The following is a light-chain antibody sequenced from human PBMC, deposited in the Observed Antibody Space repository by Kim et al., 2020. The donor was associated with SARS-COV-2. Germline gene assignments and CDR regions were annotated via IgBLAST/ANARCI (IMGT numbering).Light chain of an antibody. V-gene: IGLV7-43*01. J-gene: IGLJ2*01. CDR3: LLYYGGTQLL. CDR2: STS. CDR1: TGAVTAGNF. Sequence: QAVVTQEPSLTVSPGGTVTLTCASSTGAVTAGNFPNWFQQKPGQAPRPLLYSTSNKHSWTPARFSGSLLGDKATLTLSGVQPEDEADYYCLLYYGGTQLLFGGGTKVTVL.